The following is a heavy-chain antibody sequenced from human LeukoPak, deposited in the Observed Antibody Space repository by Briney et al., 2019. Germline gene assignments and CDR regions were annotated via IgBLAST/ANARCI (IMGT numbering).Heavy chain of an antibody. J-gene: IGHJ6*02. CDR2: IYYSGST. V-gene: IGHV4-59*01. Sequence: PSETLSLTCTVSGGSISSYYWSWIRQPPGKGLEWIGYIYYSGSTNYNPSLKSRVTISVDTSKNQFSLKLSSVTAADTAVYYCARVFGYYQEAMDVWGQGTTVTVSS. CDR3: ARVFGYYQEAMDV. CDR1: GGSISSYY. D-gene: IGHD3-3*01.